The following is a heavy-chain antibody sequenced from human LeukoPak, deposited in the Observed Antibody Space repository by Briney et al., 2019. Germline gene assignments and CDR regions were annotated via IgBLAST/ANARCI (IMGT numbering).Heavy chain of an antibody. CDR2: FDPEDGET. D-gene: IGHD3-3*01. CDR1: GYTLTELS. Sequence: ASVKVSCKVSGYTLTELSMHWVRQAPGKGLEWMGGFDPEDGETIYAQKFQGRVTMTEDTSTDTAYMELSSLRSEDTAVYYCATALVGRATDDFWDVGVWGKGTTVTVSS. V-gene: IGHV1-24*01. J-gene: IGHJ6*04. CDR3: ATALVGRATDDFWDVGV.